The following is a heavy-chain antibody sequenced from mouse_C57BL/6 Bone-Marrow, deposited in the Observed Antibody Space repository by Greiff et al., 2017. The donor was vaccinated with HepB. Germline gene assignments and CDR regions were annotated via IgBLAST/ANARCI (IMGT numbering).Heavy chain of an antibody. D-gene: IGHD2-2*01. CDR2: INPSSGYT. CDR1: GYTFTSYW. Sequence: QVHVKQSGAELAKPGASVKLSCKASGYTFTSYWMHWVKQRPGQGLEWIGYINPSSGYTKYNQKFKDKATLTADKSSSTAYMQLSSLTYEDSAVYYCLVTTTTGDYWGQGTTLTVSS. V-gene: IGHV1-7*01. CDR3: LVTTTTGDY. J-gene: IGHJ2*01.